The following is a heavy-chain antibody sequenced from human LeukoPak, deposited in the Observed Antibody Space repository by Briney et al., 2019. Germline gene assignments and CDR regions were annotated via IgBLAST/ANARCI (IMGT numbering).Heavy chain of an antibody. CDR3: ARQSRITMIRGPYGMDV. D-gene: IGHD3-10*01. J-gene: IGHJ6*02. CDR1: GGSISSYY. V-gene: IGHV4-59*08. Sequence: PSETLSLTCTVSGGSISSYYWSWIRQPPGKGLERIGYIYYSGSTNYNPSLKSRVTISVDTSKNQFSLKLSSVTAADTAVYYCARQSRITMIRGPYGMDVWGQGTTVTVSS. CDR2: IYYSGST.